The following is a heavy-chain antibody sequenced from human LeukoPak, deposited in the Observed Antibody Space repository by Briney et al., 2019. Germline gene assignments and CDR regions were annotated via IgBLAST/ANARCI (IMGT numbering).Heavy chain of an antibody. CDR1: GSTFTSYY. V-gene: IGHV1-46*01. CDR2: INPSDGST. Sequence: ASVKVSCKASGSTFTSYYMQWVRQAPGQGLEWVGIINPSDGSTSSAQKFQGRVTMTRDTSTSTVYMELSSLRSEDTAVYYCAKRASGSGTSLYYFDYWGQGTLVTVSS. D-gene: IGHD3-10*01. J-gene: IGHJ4*02. CDR3: AKRASGSGTSLYYFDY.